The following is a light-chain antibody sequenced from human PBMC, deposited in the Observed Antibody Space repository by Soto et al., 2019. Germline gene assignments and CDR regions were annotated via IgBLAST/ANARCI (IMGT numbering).Light chain of an antibody. Sequence: QSVLTQPPSVSAAPGQQVTISCSGSDSNIGNNYVSWYQQVPGTAPKLLIYDNNKRPSEIPDRFFGSKSGTSATLVITGLQTGDEADYYCGTWDSSLNTGLFGGGTQLTVL. J-gene: IGLJ2*01. CDR1: DSNIGNNY. V-gene: IGLV1-51*01. CDR3: GTWDSSLNTGL. CDR2: DNN.